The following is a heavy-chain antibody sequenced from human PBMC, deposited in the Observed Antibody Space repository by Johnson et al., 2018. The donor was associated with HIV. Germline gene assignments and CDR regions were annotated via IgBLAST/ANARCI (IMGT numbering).Heavy chain of an antibody. J-gene: IGHJ3*02. CDR2: IRYDGSNK. CDR1: GFTFSSYG. Sequence: QVQLVESGGGVVQPGGSLTLSCAASGFTFSSYGMHWVRQAPGKGLEWVAFIRYDGSNKYYADSVKGRFTISSDNSKNTLYLQMNSLRAEDTAVYYCAKDWSRTVGATLGPGAFDIWGQGTMVTVSS. CDR3: AKDWSRTVGATLGPGAFDI. V-gene: IGHV3-30*02. D-gene: IGHD1-26*01.